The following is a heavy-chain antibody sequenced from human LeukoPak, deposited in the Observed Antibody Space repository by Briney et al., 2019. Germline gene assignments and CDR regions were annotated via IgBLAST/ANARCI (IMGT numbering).Heavy chain of an antibody. J-gene: IGHJ5*02. CDR2: INPNSGGT. CDR1: GYTFTGYY. Sequence: GASVKVSCKASGYTFTGYYMHWVRQAPGQGLEWMGWINPNSGGTNYAQKFQGRVTMTRDTSICTAYMELSRLRSDDTAVYYCARGPPLKAFGFDSWGQGTLVTVSS. V-gene: IGHV1-2*02. CDR3: ARGPPLKAFGFDS.